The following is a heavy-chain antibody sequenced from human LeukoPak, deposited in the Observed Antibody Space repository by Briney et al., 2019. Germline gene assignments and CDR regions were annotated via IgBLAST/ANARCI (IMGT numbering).Heavy chain of an antibody. Sequence: PGGSLRLSCVASGFPFSSHWMTWVRQASGKGLEWVANINQDGSERYYVDSVKGRFTISRDNAKNSLSLQMNSLRAEDTAVYYCARSNAMGVWGQGTTVTVSS. CDR3: ARSNAMGV. CDR2: INQDGSER. J-gene: IGHJ6*02. CDR1: GFPFSSHW. V-gene: IGHV3-7*01.